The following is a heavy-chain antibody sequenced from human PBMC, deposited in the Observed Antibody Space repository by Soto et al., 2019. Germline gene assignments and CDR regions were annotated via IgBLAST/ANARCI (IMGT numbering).Heavy chain of an antibody. CDR2: ISSSSSYI. J-gene: IGHJ4*02. Sequence: LRLSCAASGFTFSSYSMNWVRQAPGKGLGWVSSISSSSSYIYYADSVKGRFTISRDNAKNSLYLQMNSLRAEDTAVYYCARGVVAGVSIGYWGQGTLVTVSS. D-gene: IGHD2-15*01. CDR3: ARGVVAGVSIGY. CDR1: GFTFSSYS. V-gene: IGHV3-21*01.